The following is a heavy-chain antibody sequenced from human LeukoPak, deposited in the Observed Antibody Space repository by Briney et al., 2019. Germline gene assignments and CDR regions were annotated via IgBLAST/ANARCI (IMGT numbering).Heavy chain of an antibody. J-gene: IGHJ2*01. V-gene: IGHV3-13*01. Sequence: GGSLRLSCATSGFPFSAYDMPWVRQAPGKGLECVSAFGSAGATYYPGAVKGRYAISRDYSKNSLYLQMNSLRAGDTAVYFCVRGALPGDNWYFDLWGRGTLVTVSS. CDR1: GFPFSAYD. CDR3: VRGALPGDNWYFDL. CDR2: FGSAGAT.